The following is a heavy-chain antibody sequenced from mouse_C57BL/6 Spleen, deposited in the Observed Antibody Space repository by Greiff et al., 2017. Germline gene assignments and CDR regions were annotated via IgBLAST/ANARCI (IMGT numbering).Heavy chain of an antibody. CDR3: ARHVYDYDGGAFAD. CDR2: INPSTGGT. J-gene: IGHJ3*01. V-gene: IGHV1-42*01. CDR1: GYSFTGYY. D-gene: IGHD2-4*01. Sequence: VQLKQSGPELVKPGASVKIFCQASGYSFTGYYMTWVKQSPEKSLEWIGEINPSTGGTTYNQKFKAKATLTVDQSSSTAYMQLKRLTAEDSAVYYCARHVYDYDGGAFADWGQGILVTVSA.